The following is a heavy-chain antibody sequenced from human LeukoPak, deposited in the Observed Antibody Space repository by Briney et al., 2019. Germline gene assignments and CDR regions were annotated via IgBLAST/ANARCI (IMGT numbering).Heavy chain of an antibody. Sequence: ASVKVSCKVSGYTFTGYYMHWVRQAPGQGLEWVGWINPNSGGTNSAQKFQGRVTMTRDSSISTAFMELSRLRSDDTAVYYCARATDGRFLEWSRDYYYMDVWGKGTTVTVSS. D-gene: IGHD3-3*01. CDR1: GYTFTGYY. CDR2: INPNSGGT. CDR3: ARATDGRFLEWSRDYYYMDV. V-gene: IGHV1-2*02. J-gene: IGHJ6*03.